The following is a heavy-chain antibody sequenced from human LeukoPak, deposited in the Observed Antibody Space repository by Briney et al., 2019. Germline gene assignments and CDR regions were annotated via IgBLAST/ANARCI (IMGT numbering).Heavy chain of an antibody. V-gene: IGHV1-2*02. J-gene: IGHJ3*02. CDR2: INPNSGGT. Sequence: ASVKVSCKASGHTFTGYYMHWVRQAPGQGLEWMGWINPNSGGTNYAQKFQGRVTMTRDTSISTAYMELSRLRSDDTAVYYCARRYCTNGVCYREDDAFDIWGQGTMVTVSS. CDR3: ARRYCTNGVCYREDDAFDI. D-gene: IGHD2-8*01. CDR1: GHTFTGYY.